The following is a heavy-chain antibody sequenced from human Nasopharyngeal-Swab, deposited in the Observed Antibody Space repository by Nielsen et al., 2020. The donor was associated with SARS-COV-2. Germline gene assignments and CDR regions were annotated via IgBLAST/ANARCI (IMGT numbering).Heavy chain of an antibody. CDR2: ISGSGGST. Sequence: GESLKISCAASGFTFSSYAMSWVRQAPGKGLEWVSAISGSGGSTYYADSVKGRFTISRDNSKNTLNLQMNNLRAEDTAIYYCAKDRDSGDDSEEYYHYYGMDVWGQGTTVTVFS. J-gene: IGHJ6*02. V-gene: IGHV3-23*01. CDR1: GFTFSSYA. D-gene: IGHD5-12*01. CDR3: AKDRDSGDDSEEYYHYYGMDV.